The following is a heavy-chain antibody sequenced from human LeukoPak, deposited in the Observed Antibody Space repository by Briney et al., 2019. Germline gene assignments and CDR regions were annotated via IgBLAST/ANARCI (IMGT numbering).Heavy chain of an antibody. J-gene: IGHJ6*03. Sequence: GASVKVSCKASGYTFSDYYLHWVRQAPGQGLEWVGWINPNSGATNHAQKFQGRVTMTRDTSISTAYMELSRLTSDDTAVYYCARGGVLLVASVFNYYYYMDVWGKGTTVTVSS. V-gene: IGHV1-2*02. CDR2: INPNSGAT. D-gene: IGHD2/OR15-2a*01. CDR3: ARGGVLLVASVFNYYYYMDV. CDR1: GYTFSDYY.